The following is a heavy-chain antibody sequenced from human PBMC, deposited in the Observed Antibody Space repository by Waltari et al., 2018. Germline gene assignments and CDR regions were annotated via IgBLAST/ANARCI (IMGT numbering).Heavy chain of an antibody. CDR3: AHVREPSRFLEWLSKDY. CDR2: ISGSGGST. Sequence: EVQLLESGGGLVQPGGSLRLSCAASGFTFSSYAMSWVRQAPGKGLEWVSAISGSGGSTYYADSVKGRFTISRDNSKNTLYLQMNSLRAEDTAVYYCAHVREPSRFLEWLSKDYWGQGTLVTVSS. J-gene: IGHJ4*02. D-gene: IGHD3-3*01. CDR1: GFTFSSYA. V-gene: IGHV3-23*01.